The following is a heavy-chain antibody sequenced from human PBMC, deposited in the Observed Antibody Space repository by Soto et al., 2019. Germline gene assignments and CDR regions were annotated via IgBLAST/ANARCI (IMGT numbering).Heavy chain of an antibody. J-gene: IGHJ5*02. D-gene: IGHD2-15*01. CDR2: IIPIFGTA. CDR1: GGTFSSYA. Sequence: GASVKVSCKASGGTFSSYAISWVRQAPGQGLEWMGGIIPIFGTANYAQKFQGRVTITADESTSTAYMELSSLRSEDTAVYYCARKGYRSGGSCLSFDPWGQGTLVTVSS. V-gene: IGHV1-69*13. CDR3: ARKGYRSGGSCLSFDP.